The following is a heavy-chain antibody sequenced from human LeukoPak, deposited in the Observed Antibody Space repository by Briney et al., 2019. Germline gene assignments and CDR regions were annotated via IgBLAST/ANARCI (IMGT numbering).Heavy chain of an antibody. Sequence: SVKVSCKASGGTFSSYAISWVRQAPGQGLEWMGRIIPILGIADYAQKFQGRVTITADKSTSTAYMELSSLRSEDTAVYYCARARGYSYGRDYYGMDVWGQGTTVTVSS. CDR1: GGTFSSYA. D-gene: IGHD5-18*01. CDR2: IIPILGIA. J-gene: IGHJ6*02. CDR3: ARARGYSYGRDYYGMDV. V-gene: IGHV1-69*04.